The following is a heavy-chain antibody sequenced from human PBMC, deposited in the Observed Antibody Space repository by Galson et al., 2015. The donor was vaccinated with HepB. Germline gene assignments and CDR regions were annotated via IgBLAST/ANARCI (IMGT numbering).Heavy chain of an antibody. V-gene: IGHV3-72*01. CDR2: IRDKAKRYTT. CDR1: GFPFSDYY. J-gene: IGHJ4*02. CDR3: AGVDVGAPDY. Sequence: SLSLSCAASGFPFSDYYMAWVRQAPGKGLEWVGRIRDKAKRYTTEYAASVKGRFTIPRDDSENSLYLQMNSLKTEDTAVYYCAGVDVGAPDYWGQGTLVTVSS. D-gene: IGHD1-26*01.